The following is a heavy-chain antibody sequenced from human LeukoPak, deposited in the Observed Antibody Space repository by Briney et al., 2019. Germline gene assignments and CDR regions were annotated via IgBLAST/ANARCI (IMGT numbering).Heavy chain of an antibody. D-gene: IGHD3-3*02. CDR3: ARPLGPGAFNI. Sequence: GESLEISCKGSGYNFTHYWIAWVRQMPGKGLEWMGIIYPNDSDTRYGPPFQGQVTISADKSITTAYLQWSSLNASDTAMYYCARPLGPGAFNIWGQGTMVTVSS. V-gene: IGHV5-51*01. J-gene: IGHJ3*02. CDR1: GYNFTHYW. CDR2: IYPNDSDT.